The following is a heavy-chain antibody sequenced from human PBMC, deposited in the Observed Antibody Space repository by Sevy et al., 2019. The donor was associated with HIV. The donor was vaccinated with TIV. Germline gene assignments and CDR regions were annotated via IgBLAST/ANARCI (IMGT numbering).Heavy chain of an antibody. Sequence: ASVKVSCKASGYTFTSYGISWVRQAPGQGLEWMGWISAYNGNTNYAQKLQGRVTMTTDTSTSTAYMELRGLRSDDTAVYYCARVAAIAAAGTGGYYFDYWGQGTLVTVSS. CDR1: GYTFTSYG. CDR3: ARVAAIAAAGTGGYYFDY. D-gene: IGHD6-13*01. V-gene: IGHV1-18*01. J-gene: IGHJ4*02. CDR2: ISAYNGNT.